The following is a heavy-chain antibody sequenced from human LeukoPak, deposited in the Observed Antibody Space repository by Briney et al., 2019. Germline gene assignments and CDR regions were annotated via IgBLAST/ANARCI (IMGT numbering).Heavy chain of an antibody. D-gene: IGHD3-10*01. CDR1: GGSISSYY. CDR3: ARVEYYYGSGSYYNYWFDP. CDR2: IYYSGST. Sequence: SETLSLTCTVSGGSISSYYWSWIRQPPGKGLEWIGYIYYSGSTNYNPSPKSRVTISVDTSKNQFSLKLSSVTAADTAVYYCARVEYYYGSGSYYNYWFDPWGQGTLVTVSS. J-gene: IGHJ5*02. V-gene: IGHV4-59*01.